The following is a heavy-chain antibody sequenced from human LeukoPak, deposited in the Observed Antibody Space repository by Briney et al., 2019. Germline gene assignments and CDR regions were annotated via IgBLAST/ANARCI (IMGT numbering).Heavy chain of an antibody. CDR2: IRQDGSKK. Sequence: GGSLRLSCAASGFTFSTYWMNWVRQAPGKGLEWLANIRQDGSKKYYVDSVKGRFTLSRDNALNSVYLQVNSLRAEDTAVYYCARGARGGGDYQTSYYYYYMDVWGKGTTVIVSS. J-gene: IGHJ6*03. D-gene: IGHD4-17*01. CDR1: GFTFSTYW. V-gene: IGHV3-7*04. CDR3: ARGARGGGDYQTSYYYYYMDV.